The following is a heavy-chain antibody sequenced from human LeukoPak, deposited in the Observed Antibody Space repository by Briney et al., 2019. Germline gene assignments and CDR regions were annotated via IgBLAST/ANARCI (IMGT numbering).Heavy chain of an antibody. CDR2: IYTSGST. CDR3: ARDRPDCSGGSCYFFDY. D-gene: IGHD2-15*01. J-gene: IGHJ4*02. V-gene: IGHV4-4*07. Sequence: PSETLSLTCTVSGGSISSYYWSWIRQPAGKGLEWIGRIYTSGSTNYNPSLKSRVTMSVDTSKNQFSLKLSSVTAADTAVYYCARDRPDCSGGSCYFFDYWGQGILVTVSS. CDR1: GGSISSYY.